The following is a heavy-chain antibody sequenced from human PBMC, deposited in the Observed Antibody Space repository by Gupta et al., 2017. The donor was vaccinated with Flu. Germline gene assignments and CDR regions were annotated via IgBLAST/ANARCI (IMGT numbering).Heavy chain of an antibody. CDR3: AKAAQYCSSSSCRNWFDP. D-gene: IGHD2-2*01. J-gene: IGHJ5*02. CDR1: GFSFNDYA. V-gene: IGHV3-9*01. CDR2: ISWNSGNV. Sequence: EVQLVESGGGLVQPGRSLRLSCAASGFSFNDYAMPWVRQGPGKGLEWVSGISWNSGNVGYADSVKGRFITSRDNAKNSLYLQMNSLRAEDTAFYYCAKAAQYCSSSSCRNWFDPWGQGTLVTVSS.